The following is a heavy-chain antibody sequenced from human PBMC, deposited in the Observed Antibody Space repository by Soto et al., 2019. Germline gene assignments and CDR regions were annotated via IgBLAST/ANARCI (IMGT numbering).Heavy chain of an antibody. CDR2: ISGSGGST. CDR1: GFTFSSYA. Sequence: GGSLRLSCAASGFTFSSYAMSWVRQAPGKGLEWVSAISGSGGSTYYADSVKGRFTISRDNSKNTLYLQMNSLRAEDTAVYYCAKSGSHYDSSGYYWDYWGQGTLVTVSS. CDR3: AKSGSHYDSSGYYWDY. J-gene: IGHJ4*02. D-gene: IGHD3-22*01. V-gene: IGHV3-23*01.